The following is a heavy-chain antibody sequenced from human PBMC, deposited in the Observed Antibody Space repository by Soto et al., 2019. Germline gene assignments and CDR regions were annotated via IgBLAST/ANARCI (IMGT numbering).Heavy chain of an antibody. Sequence: SETLSLTCTVSGGSISSSSYYWGWIRQPPGKGLEWIGYVYNSGSTNYNPSLKSRVTISEDTSKSQFSLKVNSMTAADTAVYYCARYRREAVAGYTLDNWGQGILVTVSS. CDR1: GGSISSSSYY. CDR2: VYNSGST. D-gene: IGHD6-13*01. V-gene: IGHV4-61*05. CDR3: ARYRREAVAGYTLDN. J-gene: IGHJ4*02.